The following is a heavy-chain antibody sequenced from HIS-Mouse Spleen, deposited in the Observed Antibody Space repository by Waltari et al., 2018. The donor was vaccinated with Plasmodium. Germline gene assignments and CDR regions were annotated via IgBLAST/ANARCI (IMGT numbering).Heavy chain of an antibody. V-gene: IGHV3-7*01. CDR2: IKQDGSEK. D-gene: IGHD6-13*01. CDR3: ASSWYWYFDL. J-gene: IGHJ2*01. CDR1: VFTFSSYW. Sequence: VQLVESGGGLVQPGGSLRLYCAASVFTFSSYWMSWVRQAPGKGLEWVANIKQDGSEKYYVDSVKGRFTISRDNAKNSLYLQMNSLRAEDTAVYYCASSWYWYFDLWGRGTLVTVSS.